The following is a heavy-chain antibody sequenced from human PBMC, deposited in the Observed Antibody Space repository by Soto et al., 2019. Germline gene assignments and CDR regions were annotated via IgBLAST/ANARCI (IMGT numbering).Heavy chain of an antibody. CDR1: GFTFSSYA. CDR2: ISGSGGST. V-gene: IGHV3-23*01. J-gene: IGHJ1*01. CDR3: AKDDPSITIFGVVPVEYFQH. Sequence: PGGSLRLSCAASGFTFSSYAMSWVRQAPGKGLEWVSAISGSGGSTYYADSVKGRFTISRDNSKNTLYLQMNSLRAEDTAVYYCAKDDPSITIFGVVPVEYFQHWGQGTLVTVSS. D-gene: IGHD3-3*01.